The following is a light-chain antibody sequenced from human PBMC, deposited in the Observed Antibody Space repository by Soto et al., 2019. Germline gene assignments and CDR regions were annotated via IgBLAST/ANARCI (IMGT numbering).Light chain of an antibody. CDR3: QQLHVYPST. CDR2: AGT. J-gene: IGKJ4*01. V-gene: IGKV1-9*01. Sequence: DIQMTQSPSSLSASVGDRVTITCRASQSISSYLAWYQQKPGKAPNLLIYAGTSLQSGVPSRFSGSGSGTEFTLTISSLQPEDFATYYCQQLHVYPSTLGGGTKVDIK. CDR1: QSISSY.